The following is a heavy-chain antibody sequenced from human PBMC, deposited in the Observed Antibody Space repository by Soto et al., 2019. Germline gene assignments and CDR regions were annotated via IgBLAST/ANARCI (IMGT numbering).Heavy chain of an antibody. D-gene: IGHD2-15*01. CDR2: ISPGSRYP. J-gene: IGHJ5*02. V-gene: IGHV3-11*06. Sequence: PGGSLRLSCPGPGFTFGDSYMSWIRQAPGKGLEWLSYISPGSRYPAYADSVKGRFTISRDNAKRSLYLQMMSLTAEDTAIYYCVRGGGGGLFDPWGQGTMVTVSS. CDR1: GFTFGDSY. CDR3: VRGGGGGLFDP.